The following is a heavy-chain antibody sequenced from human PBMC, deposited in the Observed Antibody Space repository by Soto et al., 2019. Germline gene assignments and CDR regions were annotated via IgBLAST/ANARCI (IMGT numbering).Heavy chain of an antibody. CDR1: GGSIKSGDYY. CDR2: IFYSGTT. J-gene: IGHJ4*02. V-gene: IGHV4-30-4*01. D-gene: IGHD3-10*01. Sequence: SETLSLTCNVSGGSIKSGDYYWNWLRQPPGKALEWIGYIFYSGTTNYSPSLKSRVAISIDTSKNQFSLSLTSVTAADTAVYYCARAGFSYGHLLFWGQGIRVTVSS. CDR3: ARAGFSYGHLLF.